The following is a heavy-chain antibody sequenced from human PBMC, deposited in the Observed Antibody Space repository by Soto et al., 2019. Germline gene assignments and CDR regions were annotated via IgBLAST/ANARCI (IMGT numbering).Heavy chain of an antibody. D-gene: IGHD1-26*01. CDR3: ARGVGALLYSDF. J-gene: IGHJ4*02. CDR2: SSSGSNTI. V-gene: IGHV3-48*01. Sequence: EVQLVESGGGLVQMGGSLRLSCAASRFTFNSYNMNWVRQAPGRRLEWVSYSSSGSNTIYYADSVKDRFTVSRDSAQNSLYLQMNSLTAEDTAVYYCARGVGALLYSDFWGQGTLVTVSS. CDR1: RFTFNSYN.